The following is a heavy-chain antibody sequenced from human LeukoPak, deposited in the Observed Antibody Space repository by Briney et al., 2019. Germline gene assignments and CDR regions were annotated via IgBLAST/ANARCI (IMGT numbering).Heavy chain of an antibody. V-gene: IGHV3-48*01. CDR3: ARVLRKRNYDSSIYYGY. CDR1: GFTFSSYS. J-gene: IGHJ4*02. CDR2: ISSSSSTM. D-gene: IGHD3-22*01. Sequence: GGSLRLSCAASGFTFSSYSMNWVRQAPGKGLEWVSYISSSSSTMYYADSVKGRFTISRDNAKNSLFLQMNSLRAEDTAVYYCARVLRKRNYDSSIYYGYWGQGTLVTVSS.